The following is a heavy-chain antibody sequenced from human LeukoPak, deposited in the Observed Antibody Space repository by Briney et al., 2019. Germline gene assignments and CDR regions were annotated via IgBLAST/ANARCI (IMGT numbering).Heavy chain of an antibody. J-gene: IGHJ4*02. D-gene: IGHD3-10*01. CDR3: AKAKTPPYDSGSWDPSDY. V-gene: IGHV3-23*01. CDR2: ISGSGGST. CDR1: GFTFSSYA. Sequence: GGSLRLSCAASGFTFSSYAMSWVRQAPGKGLEWVSAISGSGGSTYYADSVKGRFTISRDNSKNTLYLQMNSLRAEDTAVYYCAKAKTPPYDSGSWDPSDYWGQGTLVTVSS.